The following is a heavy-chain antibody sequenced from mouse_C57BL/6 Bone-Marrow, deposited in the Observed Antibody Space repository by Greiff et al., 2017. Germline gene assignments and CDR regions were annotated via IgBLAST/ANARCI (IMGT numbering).Heavy chain of an antibody. J-gene: IGHJ1*03. CDR3: TTRGPDV. CDR1: GFNIKDDY. V-gene: IGHV14-4*01. Sequence: VQLKESGAELVRPGASVKLSCTASGFNIKDDYMHWVKQRPEQGLEWIGWIDPENGDTEYASKFQGKATITADTSSNTAYLQLSSLTSEDTAVDYCTTRGPDVWGTGTTVTVSS. CDR2: IDPENGDT.